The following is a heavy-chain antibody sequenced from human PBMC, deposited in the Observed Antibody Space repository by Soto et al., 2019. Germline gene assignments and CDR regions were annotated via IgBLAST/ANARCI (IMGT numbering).Heavy chain of an antibody. V-gene: IGHV1-2*02. CDR1: GYTFTAYY. J-gene: IGHJ4*02. CDR3: ARDLGGYGVDY. CDR2: ININSGVT. Sequence: QVHLGQSGAEVKKPGASVKVSCEASGYTFTAYYIHWLRQAPGQGLAWMGWININSGVTNYAQKFQGRIAMTRDTSIGTVYMELSRLRYDDTAVYYCARDLGGYGVDYWGQATLVTVSS. D-gene: IGHD5-12*01.